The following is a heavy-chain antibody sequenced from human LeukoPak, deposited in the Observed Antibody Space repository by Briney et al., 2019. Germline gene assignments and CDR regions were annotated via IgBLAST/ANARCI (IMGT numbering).Heavy chain of an antibody. Sequence: PGGSLRLSCAASGFTFSSYAMTWVRQAPGKGLEWVSAISGSGGSTYYADSVKGRFTISRDNSKNTLYLQMNSLRAEDTAVYYCASPQRFGEPYPFYYFDYWGQGTLVTVSS. CDR3: ASPQRFGEPYPFYYFDY. CDR1: GFTFSSYA. CDR2: ISGSGGST. J-gene: IGHJ4*02. D-gene: IGHD3-10*01. V-gene: IGHV3-23*01.